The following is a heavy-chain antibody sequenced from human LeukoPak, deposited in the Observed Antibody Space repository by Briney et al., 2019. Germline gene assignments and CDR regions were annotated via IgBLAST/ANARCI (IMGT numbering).Heavy chain of an antibody. Sequence: PGGSLRLSCVVSGCTFSRYWMNWVRQAPGKGLDWVANIHEDGSDRYYVDSVKGRFTISRDNVKNSLYLQMNSLRAEDTAVYYCARTLRLNTPRAFDIWGQGTKVTVSS. CDR2: IHEDGSDR. D-gene: IGHD2-8*01. V-gene: IGHV3-7*05. CDR1: GCTFSRYW. J-gene: IGHJ3*02. CDR3: ARTLRLNTPRAFDI.